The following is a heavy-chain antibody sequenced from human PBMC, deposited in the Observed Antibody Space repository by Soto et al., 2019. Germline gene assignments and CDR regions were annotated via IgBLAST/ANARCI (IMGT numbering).Heavy chain of an antibody. D-gene: IGHD3-10*01. CDR2: ISGSGGST. CDR3: AKGWEDVLIWFGDQNYYYYYMDV. V-gene: IGHV3-23*01. Sequence: EVQLLESGGGLVQPGGSLRLSCAASGFTFSSYAMSWVRQAPGKGLEWVSAISGSGGSTYYADSVKGRFTISRDNSKNTLYLQMNSLRAEDTAVYYCAKGWEDVLIWFGDQNYYYYYMDVWGKGTTVTVSS. J-gene: IGHJ6*03. CDR1: GFTFSSYA.